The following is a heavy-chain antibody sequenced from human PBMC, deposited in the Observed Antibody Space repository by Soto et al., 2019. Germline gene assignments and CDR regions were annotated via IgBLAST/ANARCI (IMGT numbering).Heavy chain of an antibody. CDR2: IYYTGST. D-gene: IGHD6-19*01. CDR1: GGSISSYY. V-gene: IGHV4-59*01. J-gene: IGHJ4*02. CDR3: AREVSGWYGLFNY. Sequence: SETLSLTCTVSGGSISSYYWSWIRQPPGKGLGWIGYIYYTGSTNSNPSLKSRVTISVDTSKNQFSLKLSSVTAADTAVYYCAREVSGWYGLFNYWGLGTLVTVSS.